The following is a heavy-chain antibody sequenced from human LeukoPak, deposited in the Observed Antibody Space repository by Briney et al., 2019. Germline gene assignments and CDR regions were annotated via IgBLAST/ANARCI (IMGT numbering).Heavy chain of an antibody. Sequence: PSETLSLTCAVSGGSISCGGYSWSWIRQPPGKGLEWIGYIYHSGSTYYNPSLKSRVTISVDRSKNQFSLKLSSVTAADTAVYYCARDGRDSSGLWYHWFDPWGQGTLVTVSP. D-gene: IGHD3-22*01. CDR3: ARDGRDSSGLWYHWFDP. J-gene: IGHJ5*02. V-gene: IGHV4-30-2*01. CDR2: IYHSGST. CDR1: GGSISCGGYS.